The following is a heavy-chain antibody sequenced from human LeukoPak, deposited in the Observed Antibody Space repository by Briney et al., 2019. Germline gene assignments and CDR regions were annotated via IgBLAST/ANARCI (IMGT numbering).Heavy chain of an antibody. Sequence: GGSLRLSCAASGFTFSSYSMNWVRQAPGKGLEWVSSISSSSTYINYADSVKGRFTISRDNAKNSLYLQMDSLRAEDTAVYYCARGKYGYSYFEYWGQGTLVTVSS. CDR2: ISSSSTYI. CDR1: GFTFSSYS. CDR3: ARGKYGYSYFEY. D-gene: IGHD5-18*01. J-gene: IGHJ4*02. V-gene: IGHV3-21*01.